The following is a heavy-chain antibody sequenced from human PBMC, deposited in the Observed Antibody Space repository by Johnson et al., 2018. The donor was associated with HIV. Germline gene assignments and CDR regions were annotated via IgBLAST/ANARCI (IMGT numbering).Heavy chain of an antibody. CDR2: IYSGRST. Sequence: VQLVESGGGLVKPGGSLRLSCAASGFTVSSNYMSWVRQAPGKGLEWVSVIYSGRSTYYADSVKGRFTISRDNSKNTLFLQMNSLRAEDTAVYYCARLFYYEAFDIWGQGTMVTVSS. D-gene: IGHD3-10*01. CDR3: ARLFYYEAFDI. V-gene: IGHV3-53*01. J-gene: IGHJ3*02. CDR1: GFTVSSNY.